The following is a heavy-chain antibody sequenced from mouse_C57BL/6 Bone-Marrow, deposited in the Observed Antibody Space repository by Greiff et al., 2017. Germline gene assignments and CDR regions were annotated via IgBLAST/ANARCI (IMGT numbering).Heavy chain of an antibody. Sequence: QVQLKQPGAELVMPGASVKLSCKASGYTFTSYWMHWVKQRPGQGLEWIGEIDPSDSHTNYNQKFKGKSTLTVDKSSSTAYMQLSSLTSEDSAVYYCAREGLRRGFDYWGQGTTLTVSS. J-gene: IGHJ2*01. CDR2: IDPSDSHT. V-gene: IGHV1-69*01. D-gene: IGHD2-4*01. CDR1: GYTFTSYW. CDR3: AREGLRRGFDY.